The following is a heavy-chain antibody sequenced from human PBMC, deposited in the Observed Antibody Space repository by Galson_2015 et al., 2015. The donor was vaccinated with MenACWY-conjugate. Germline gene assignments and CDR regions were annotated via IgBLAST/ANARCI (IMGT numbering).Heavy chain of an antibody. CDR3: AREGIRVDDDAFDI. D-gene: IGHD3-3*01. J-gene: IGHJ3*02. CDR2: INTNTGNP. Sequence: CKASGYTFNRYAMNWMRQAPGQGLEWMGWINTNTGNPTYGQGFAGRFVLSLDTSVSTAYLQISSLKAEDTAVYYCAREGIRVDDDAFDIWGQGTMVTVSS. CDR1: GYTFNRYA. V-gene: IGHV7-4-1*02.